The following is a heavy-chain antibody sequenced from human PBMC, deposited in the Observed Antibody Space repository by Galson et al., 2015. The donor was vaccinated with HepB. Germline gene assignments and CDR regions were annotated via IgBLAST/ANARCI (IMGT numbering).Heavy chain of an antibody. J-gene: IGHJ4*02. CDR2: IWYDGSNK. CDR1: GFTFSSYG. CDR3: ARDPNRYSGSSTPFDY. V-gene: IGHV3-33*01. Sequence: LRLSCAASGFTFSSYGMHWVRQAPGKGLEWVAVIWYDGSNKYYADSVKGRFTISRDNSKNTLYLQMNSLRAEDTAVYYCARDPNRYSGSSTPFDYWGQGTLVTVSS. D-gene: IGHD1-26*01.